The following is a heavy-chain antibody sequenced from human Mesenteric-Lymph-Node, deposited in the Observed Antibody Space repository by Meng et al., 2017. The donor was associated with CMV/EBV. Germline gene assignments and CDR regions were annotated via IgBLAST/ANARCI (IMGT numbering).Heavy chain of an antibody. Sequence: GGSLRLSCAASGFTFSSYEMNWVRQAPGKGLEWVSYISSSGSTIYYADSVKGRFTISRDNAKNSLYLQMNSLRAEDTAVYYCARDVVVVPAADYYYYYGMDVWGRGTTVTVSS. J-gene: IGHJ6*02. D-gene: IGHD2-2*01. CDR2: ISSSGSTI. CDR3: ARDVVVVPAADYYYYYGMDV. V-gene: IGHV3-48*03. CDR1: GFTFSSYE.